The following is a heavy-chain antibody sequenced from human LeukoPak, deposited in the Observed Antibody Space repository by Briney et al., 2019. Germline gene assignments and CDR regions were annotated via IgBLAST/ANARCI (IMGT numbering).Heavy chain of an antibody. CDR1: GFTFDDYA. J-gene: IGHJ4*02. CDR2: ISWNSGSI. V-gene: IGHV3-9*01. Sequence: QSGGSPRLSCAASGFTFDDYAMHWVRQAPGKGLEWVSGISWNSGSIGYADSVKGRFTISRDNAKNSLYLQMNSLRAEDTAVYYCARALSGWYPFDYWGQGTLVTVSS. CDR3: ARALSGWYPFDY. D-gene: IGHD6-13*01.